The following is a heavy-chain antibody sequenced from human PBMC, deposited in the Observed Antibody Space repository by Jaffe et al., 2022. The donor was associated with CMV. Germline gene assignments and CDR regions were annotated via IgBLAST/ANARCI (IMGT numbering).Heavy chain of an antibody. Sequence: EVQLVESGGGLVKPGGSLRLSCAASGFTFSSYSMNWVRQAPGKGLEWVSSISSSSSYIYYADSVKGRFTISRDNAKNSLYLQMNSLRAEDTAVYYCARGGGIAVAGTAYFHHWGQGTLVTVSS. D-gene: IGHD6-19*01. CDR1: GFTFSSYS. CDR2: ISSSSSYI. CDR3: ARGGGIAVAGTAYFHH. V-gene: IGHV3-21*01. J-gene: IGHJ1*01.